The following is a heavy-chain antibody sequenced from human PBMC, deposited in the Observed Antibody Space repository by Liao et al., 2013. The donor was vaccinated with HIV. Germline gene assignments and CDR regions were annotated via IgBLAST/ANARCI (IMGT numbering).Heavy chain of an antibody. Sequence: QVQLQESGPGLVRPSETLSLTCAVSGASVSSYYWSWIRQPAGKGLEWIGRIYISGSTNYNPSLKSRVTMSVDTSKNQFSLKLSSVTAADTAVYYCARVERAKGYSYGYWYFDLWGRGTLVTVSS. J-gene: IGHJ2*01. V-gene: IGHV4-4*07. D-gene: IGHD5-18*01. CDR2: IYISGST. CDR1: GASVSSYY. CDR3: ARVERAKGYSYGYWYFDL.